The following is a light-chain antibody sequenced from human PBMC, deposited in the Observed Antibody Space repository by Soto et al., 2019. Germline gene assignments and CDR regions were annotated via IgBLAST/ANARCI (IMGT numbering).Light chain of an antibody. CDR3: QQYYSTRT. J-gene: IGKJ1*01. CDR1: QSVLYSSNNKNY. V-gene: IGKV4-1*01. Sequence: DIVMTQSPESLAVSLGERATINCKSSQSVLYSSNNKNYLAWYQQKPGQPPKLLIYWASTRESGVPDRFSGSGSGTDFTLTISSLQAEDVAVYYCQQYYSTRTFGQGTKVEI. CDR2: WAS.